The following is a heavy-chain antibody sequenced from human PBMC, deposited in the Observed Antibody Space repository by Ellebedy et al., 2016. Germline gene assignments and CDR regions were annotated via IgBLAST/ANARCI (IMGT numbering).Heavy chain of an antibody. D-gene: IGHD1-14*01. V-gene: IGHV3-74*01. J-gene: IGHJ5*02. CDR1: GFSISNHY. CDR2: IDTDEITT. CDR3: TRDRPHSWFNP. Sequence: GESLKISCAASGFSISNHYMHWVRQAPGKGLVWVSYIDTDEITTNYADFVEGRFTTSRDNAKNTVFLQMNSLRAEDTSVYYCTRDRPHSWFNPWGQGTLVTVSS.